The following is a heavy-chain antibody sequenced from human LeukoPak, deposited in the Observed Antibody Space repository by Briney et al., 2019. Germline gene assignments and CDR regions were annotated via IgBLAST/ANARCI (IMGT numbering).Heavy chain of an antibody. CDR1: AYTSPNYG. V-gene: IGHV1-18*01. J-gene: IGHJ6*03. D-gene: IGHD2-2*01. Sequence: ASVKVSCKASAYTSPNYGITWVRQAPGRGLEWLGWISTYNGNTQYEQKFQGRVNIPTDTPTKTVYMELRSLRSNDTAVYYCALPAKGAFFYYYMEVWGKGTTVTVSS. CDR2: ISTYNGNT. CDR3: ALPAKGAFFYYYMEV.